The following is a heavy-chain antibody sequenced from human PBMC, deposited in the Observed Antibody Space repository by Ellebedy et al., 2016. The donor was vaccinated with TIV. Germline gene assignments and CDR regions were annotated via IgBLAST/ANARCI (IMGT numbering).Heavy chain of an antibody. CDR1: GGSISSSSHY. CDR3: AREVDDRSGRTRRHFDY. J-gene: IGHJ4*02. Sequence: MPSETLSLTCTVSGGSISSSSHYWGWIRQPPGQGLEWIGCIHYRGSTYYNPSLTSRVTILVDTSQSQFSLRLRSVTAADTAVYYCAREVDDRSGRTRRHFDYWGRGTLVTVSS. D-gene: IGHD3-22*01. CDR2: IHYRGST. V-gene: IGHV4-39*07.